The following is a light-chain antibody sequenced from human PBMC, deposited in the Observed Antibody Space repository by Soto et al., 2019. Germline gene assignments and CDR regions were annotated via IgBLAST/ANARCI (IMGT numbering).Light chain of an antibody. J-gene: IGKJ1*01. V-gene: IGKV3-20*01. Sequence: EIVLTQSPATLSLSPGERAALSCRASQSVSSYLAWYQQKPGQAPRLLIYGASRRATGIPDRFSGSGSGTDFTLTISRLEPEDFAVYYCQQYGSSGTFGQGTKVDNK. CDR3: QQYGSSGT. CDR1: QSVSSY. CDR2: GAS.